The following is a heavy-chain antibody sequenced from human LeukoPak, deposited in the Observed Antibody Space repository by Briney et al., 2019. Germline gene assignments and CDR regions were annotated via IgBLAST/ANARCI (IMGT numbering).Heavy chain of an antibody. CDR1: GITFSGHW. Sequence: GGSLRLSCAASGITFSGHWMHWVRQTPGKGLVWVSRINGDGSSTAYADSVKGRFTISRDNSKNTLYLQMNSLRAEDTAVYYCAKASFNYDILTAAPFDYWGQGTLVTVSS. J-gene: IGHJ4*02. CDR3: AKASFNYDILTAAPFDY. V-gene: IGHV3-74*03. D-gene: IGHD3-9*01. CDR2: INGDGSST.